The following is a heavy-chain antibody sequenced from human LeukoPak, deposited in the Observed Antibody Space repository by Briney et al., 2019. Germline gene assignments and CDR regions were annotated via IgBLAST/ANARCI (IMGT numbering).Heavy chain of an antibody. V-gene: IGHV1-2*02. CDR3: ARDRHIAVVTASTAVNVFDI. CDR1: GYTFIGYY. J-gene: IGHJ3*02. D-gene: IGHD2-21*02. Sequence: ASVKVSCKASGYTFIGYYIHWVRQAPGQGLEWMGWINPNSGGTNYAQKFQGRVTVTSDTSISTAYMELSSLRSDDTAVYFCARDRHIAVVTASTAVNVFDIWGQGTVVSVSS. CDR2: INPNSGGT.